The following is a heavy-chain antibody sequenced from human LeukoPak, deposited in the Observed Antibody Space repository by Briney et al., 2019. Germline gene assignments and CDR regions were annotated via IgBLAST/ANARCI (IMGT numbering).Heavy chain of an antibody. CDR2: IDPNSAGTNT. Sequence: GASVKVSCKGSGNTFSGSYVHWVRQAPDQGLEWMGWIDPNSAGTNTNYATKFPDRVTFTRDASVRAAYMELSRLTTDDTAVYYCARQHWPDKFVDFWGQGTLVTVSS. V-gene: IGHV1-2*02. D-gene: IGHD1-1*01. J-gene: IGHJ4*02. CDR1: GNTFSGSY. CDR3: ARQHWPDKFVDF.